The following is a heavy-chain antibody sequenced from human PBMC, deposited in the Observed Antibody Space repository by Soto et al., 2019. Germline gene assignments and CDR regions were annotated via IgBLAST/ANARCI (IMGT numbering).Heavy chain of an antibody. CDR2: INVGNGET. V-gene: IGHV1-3*01. CDR1: GYTFTIYA. Sequence: ASVEVSCKASGYTFTIYAFHWVRQAPGQRPEWMGWINVGNGETRYSEKLQGRVAITRDTSASTAYLELSGLAFEDTAVYYCARDMFHAFWSGCRWGRGTLVTVSS. D-gene: IGHD3-3*01. CDR3: ARDMFHAFWSGCR. J-gene: IGHJ4*02.